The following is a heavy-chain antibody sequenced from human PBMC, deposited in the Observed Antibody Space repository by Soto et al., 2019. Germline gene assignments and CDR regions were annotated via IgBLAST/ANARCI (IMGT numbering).Heavy chain of an antibody. CDR2: INPNSGGT. V-gene: IGHV1-2*04. D-gene: IGHD6-13*01. CDR1: GYTFTCYY. CDR3: ARAGPSSSWSLYYYYGMDV. J-gene: IGHJ6*02. Sequence: GASVKVSCKVSGYTFTCYYMHWVRQAPGQGLEWMGWINPNSGGTNYAQKFQGWVTMTRDTSISTAYMELSRLRSDDTAVYYCARAGPSSSWSLYYYYGMDVRGQGTTVTVSS.